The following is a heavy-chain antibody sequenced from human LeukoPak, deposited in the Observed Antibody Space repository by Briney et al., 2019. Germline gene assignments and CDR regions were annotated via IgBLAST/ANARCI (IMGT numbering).Heavy chain of an antibody. J-gene: IGHJ4*02. CDR1: GYTFTGYY. CDR3: ATDLGGSGWHNFDY. CDR2: FDPEDGET. D-gene: IGHD6-19*01. Sequence: ASVKVSCKASGYTFTGYYMHWVRQAPGKGLEWMGGFDPEDGETIYAQKFQGRVTMTEDTSTDTAYMELSSLRSEDTAVYYCATDLGGSGWHNFDYWGQGTLVTVSS. V-gene: IGHV1-24*01.